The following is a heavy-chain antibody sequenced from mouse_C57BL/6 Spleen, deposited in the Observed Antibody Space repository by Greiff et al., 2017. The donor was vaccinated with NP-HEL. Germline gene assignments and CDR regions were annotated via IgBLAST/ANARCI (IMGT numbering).Heavy chain of an antibody. CDR2: IYPGDGDT. J-gene: IGHJ2*01. CDR1: GYAFSSSW. D-gene: IGHD4-1*01. Sequence: QVQLQQSGPELVKPGASVKISCKASGYAFSSSWMNWVKQRPGQGLEWIGRIYPGDGDTNYNGKFKGKATLTADKSSSTAYMQLSSLTSEDSAVYFCARDWGPLYFDYWGQGTTLTVSS. V-gene: IGHV1-82*01. CDR3: ARDWGPLYFDY.